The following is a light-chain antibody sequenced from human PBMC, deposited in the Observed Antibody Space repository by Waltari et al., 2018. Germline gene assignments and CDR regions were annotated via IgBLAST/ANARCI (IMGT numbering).Light chain of an antibody. CDR1: QSVSSSY. CDR2: GAS. V-gene: IGKV3-20*01. Sequence: EIALTQSPGNLSLSPGERATLSCRASQSVSSSYLAWYHHKPGQAPRLLIYGASNRATGIPDRFSGSGSGTDFTLTINRLEPEDFAVYYCQYADTSLITFGQGTRLEIK. CDR3: QYADTSLIT. J-gene: IGKJ5*01.